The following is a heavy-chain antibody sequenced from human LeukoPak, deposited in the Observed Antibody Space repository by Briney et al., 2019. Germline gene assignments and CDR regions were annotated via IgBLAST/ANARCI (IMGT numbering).Heavy chain of an antibody. CDR3: ARGARAGYNLEPFDY. CDR2: IYYSGST. J-gene: IGHJ4*02. V-gene: IGHV4-59*08. Sequence: SETLSLTCTVSGGSISNYYGGWIRQTPGKGLELIGYIYYSGSTKYNPSLKSRVTISVDTSKNQFSLKLSSVTAADTAVYYCARGARAGYNLEPFDYWGQGTLVTVSS. CDR1: GGSISNYY. D-gene: IGHD5-24*01.